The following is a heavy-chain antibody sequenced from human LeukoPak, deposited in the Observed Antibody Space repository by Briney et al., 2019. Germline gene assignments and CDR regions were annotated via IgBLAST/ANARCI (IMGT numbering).Heavy chain of an antibody. J-gene: IGHJ6*03. CDR1: GGSISSYY. D-gene: IGHD3-22*01. V-gene: IGHV4-59*12. CDR3: ASSRYYYDSSGYLYYYMDV. Sequence: PSETLSLTCTVSGGSISSYYWSWIRQPPGKGLEWIGYIYYSGSTNYNPSLKSRVTISVDTSKNQFSLKLSSVTAADTAVYYCASSRYYYDSSGYLYYYMDVWGKGTTVTVSS. CDR2: IYYSGST.